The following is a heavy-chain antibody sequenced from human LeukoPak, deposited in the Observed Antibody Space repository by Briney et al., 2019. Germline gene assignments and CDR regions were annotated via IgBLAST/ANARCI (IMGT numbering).Heavy chain of an antibody. J-gene: IGHJ3*02. CDR1: GFTFSSYA. Sequence: GGSLRLSSAASGFTFSSYAMSWVRQAPGKGLEWVSYISSSGSTIYYADSVKGRFTISRDNAKNSLYLQMNSLRAEDTAVYYCAREWFGNAFDIWGQGTMVTVSS. CDR2: ISSSGSTI. CDR3: AREWFGNAFDI. D-gene: IGHD3-10*01. V-gene: IGHV3-48*04.